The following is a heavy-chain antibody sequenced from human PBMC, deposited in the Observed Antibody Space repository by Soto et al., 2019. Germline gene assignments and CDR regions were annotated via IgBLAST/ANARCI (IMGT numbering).Heavy chain of an antibody. CDR3: SRGTIVYFDTMLSGFSLNV. D-gene: IGHD3-9*01. V-gene: IGHV4-30-4*01. J-gene: IGHJ6*02. CDR1: GVSISSADFY. CDR2: MSYSGST. Sequence: QVRLQKSGPGLVKPSQTLSLTCSVSGVSISSADFYWSWIRQPPGKALEWLGDMSYSGSTYYNPSLQSHITMSLDTCKNLVTKTLTSVTATDTAVYFCSRGTIVYFDTMLSGFSLNVWSQGTAVSVSS.